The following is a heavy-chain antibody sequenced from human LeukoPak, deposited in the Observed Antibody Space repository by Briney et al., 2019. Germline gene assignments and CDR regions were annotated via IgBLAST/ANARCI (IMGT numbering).Heavy chain of an antibody. V-gene: IGHV3-23*01. CDR2: ISGSGGST. Sequence: GGSLRLSCAASGFTFSSYAMSWVRQAPGKGLEWVSAISGSGGSTYYADSVKGRFTISRDNAKNSLYLQMNSLRAEDTAVYYCARVRVTMGYYYMDVWGKGTTVTVSS. CDR1: GFTFSSYA. CDR3: ARVRVTMGYYYMDV. J-gene: IGHJ6*03. D-gene: IGHD3-10*01.